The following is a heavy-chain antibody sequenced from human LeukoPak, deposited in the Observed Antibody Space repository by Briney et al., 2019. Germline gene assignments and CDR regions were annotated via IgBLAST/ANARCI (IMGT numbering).Heavy chain of an antibody. CDR3: ARETDYVWGSYRYPDY. V-gene: IGHV3-48*01. D-gene: IGHD3-16*02. CDR1: GFTFSSYS. Sequence: PGGSLRLSCAASGFTFSSYSMNWVRQAPGKGLEWVSYISSSSSTIYYADSVKGRFTISRDNAKNSLYLQMNSLRAEDTAVYYCARETDYVWGSYRYPDYWGRGTLVTVSS. J-gene: IGHJ4*02. CDR2: ISSSSSTI.